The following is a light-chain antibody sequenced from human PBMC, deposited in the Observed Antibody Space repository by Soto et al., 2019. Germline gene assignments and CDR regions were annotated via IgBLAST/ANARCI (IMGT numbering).Light chain of an antibody. CDR3: QQSDSTLVVT. CDR2: AAS. CDR1: QSISSY. J-gene: IGKJ4*01. V-gene: IGKV1-39*01. Sequence: DIQMTQSPSSLSASVGDRVTITCRASQSISSYLNWYQQKPGKAPKLLIYAASSLQSGVPSRFSGSGSGTDFTLTISSLQPEDFATYYCQQSDSTLVVTSGGGTKVEIK.